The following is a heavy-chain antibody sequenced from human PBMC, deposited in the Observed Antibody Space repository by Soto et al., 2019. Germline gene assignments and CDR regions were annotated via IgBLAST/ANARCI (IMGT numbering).Heavy chain of an antibody. D-gene: IGHD3-10*01. CDR2: IYYSGST. CDR3: ASDPTFWFGLNWFDP. CDR1: GGSISSSSDY. J-gene: IGHJ5*02. V-gene: IGHV4-39*01. Sequence: QLQLQESGPGLVKPSETLSLTCTVSGGSISSSSDYWGWIRQPPGKGLEWIGSIYYSGSTYYNPSLKSRITISVNPSKNQSSLKMSSVTATDTAVYYCASDPTFWFGLNWFDPWGQGTLVTVSS.